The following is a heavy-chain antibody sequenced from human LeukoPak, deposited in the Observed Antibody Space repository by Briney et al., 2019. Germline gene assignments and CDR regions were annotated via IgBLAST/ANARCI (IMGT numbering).Heavy chain of an antibody. D-gene: IGHD6-13*01. CDR3: ARVRSSSWYFDY. CDR2: IYYSGST. J-gene: IGHJ4*02. Sequence: PSETLFLTCTVSGGSISSYYWSWIRQPPGKGLEWIGYIYYSGSTNYNPSLKSRVTISVDTSKNQFSLKLSSVTAADTAVYYCARVRSSSWYFDYWGQGTLVTVSS. CDR1: GGSISSYY. V-gene: IGHV4-59*01.